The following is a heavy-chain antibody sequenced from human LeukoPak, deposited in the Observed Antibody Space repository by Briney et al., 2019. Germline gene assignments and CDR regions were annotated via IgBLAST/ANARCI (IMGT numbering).Heavy chain of an antibody. D-gene: IGHD5-18*01. CDR1: GFTFSSYW. CDR3: ARAQRGYSYLLDY. V-gene: IGHV3-7*01. J-gene: IGHJ4*02. CDR2: IKQDGSEK. Sequence: PGGSLRLSCAASGFTFSSYWMSWVRQAPGKGLEWVANIKQDGSEKYYVDSVKGRFTISRDNAKNSLYLQMNSLRAEDTAVYYCARAQRGYSYLLDYWGQGTLVTVSS.